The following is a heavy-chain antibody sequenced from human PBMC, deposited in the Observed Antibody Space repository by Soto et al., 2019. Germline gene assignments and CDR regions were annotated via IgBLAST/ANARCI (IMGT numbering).Heavy chain of an antibody. CDR2: IYYSGST. J-gene: IGHJ3*02. D-gene: IGHD2-15*01. Sequence: PSETLSLTCTFSGGSIRSSSYYLGWIRQPPGKGLEWIGSIYYSGSTYYNPSLKSRVTISVDTSKNQFSLKLSSVTAADTAVYYCASPYCSGGSCYSTDAFDIWGQGTMVTVSS. CDR1: GGSIRSSSYY. V-gene: IGHV4-39*01. CDR3: ASPYCSGGSCYSTDAFDI.